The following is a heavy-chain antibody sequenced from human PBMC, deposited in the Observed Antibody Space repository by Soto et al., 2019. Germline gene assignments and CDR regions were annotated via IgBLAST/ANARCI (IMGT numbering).Heavy chain of an antibody. CDR1: GGSFSGYY. Sequence: SETLSLTCAVYGGSFSGYYWSWIRQPPGRGLEWIGEINHSGTTNNNPSLKSRVTIPVDTSKNQFSLKVSSVTAADTAVYYCERRTAGGSETYYNSWFDPWGQGTLVTVSS. J-gene: IGHJ5*02. V-gene: IGHV4-34*01. CDR3: ERRTAGGSETYYNSWFDP. CDR2: INHSGTT. D-gene: IGHD3-10*01.